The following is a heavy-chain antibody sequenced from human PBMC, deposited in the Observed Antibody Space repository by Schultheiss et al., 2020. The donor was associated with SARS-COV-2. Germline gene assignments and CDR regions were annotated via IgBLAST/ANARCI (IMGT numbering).Heavy chain of an antibody. D-gene: IGHD4-17*01. CDR3: ARWSDYLYYFDY. CDR1: GGSISSGGYY. CDR2: IYYSGST. V-gene: IGHV4-31*03. Sequence: SETLSLTCTVSGGSISSGGYYWSWIRQHPGKGLEWIGYIYYSGSTNYNPSLKSRVTISVDTSKNQFSLKLSYVTAADTAVYYCARWSDYLYYFDYWGQGTLVTVSS. J-gene: IGHJ4*02.